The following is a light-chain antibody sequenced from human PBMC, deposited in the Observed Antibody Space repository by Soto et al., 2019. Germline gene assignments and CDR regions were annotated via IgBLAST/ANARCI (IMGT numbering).Light chain of an antibody. CDR1: QNVSSSY. CDR3: QQYGSSPFT. V-gene: IGKV3-20*01. J-gene: IGKJ4*01. CDR2: GAS. Sequence: EKVLTQSPGTLYLSPGERATLSCRASQNVSSSYLAWYQHKPGQAPRLVIYGASNRATGIPDRVSGSGSGTDFTLTISRLEPEDFAVYYCQQYGSSPFTFGGGTKVDIK.